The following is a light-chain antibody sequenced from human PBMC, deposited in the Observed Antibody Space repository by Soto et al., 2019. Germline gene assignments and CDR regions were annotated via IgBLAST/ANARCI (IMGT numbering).Light chain of an antibody. CDR2: EVS. CDR3: SSYTSSNRGYV. CDR1: SSDVGGYNY. V-gene: IGLV2-14*01. J-gene: IGLJ1*01. Sequence: QSALTQPASVSGSPGQSITISCTGTSSDVGGYNYVSWYRQHPGKAPKLMIYEVSNRPSGVANRFSGSKSGNTASLTISGLQAEDEADYYCSSYTSSNRGYVFGTGTKVTVL.